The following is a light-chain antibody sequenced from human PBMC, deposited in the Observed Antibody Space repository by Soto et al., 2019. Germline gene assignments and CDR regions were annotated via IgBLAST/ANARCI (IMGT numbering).Light chain of an antibody. CDR3: QQYGSPPPT. CDR2: VAS. J-gene: IGKJ3*01. CDR1: QTVSSSY. Sequence: EIVLTQSPGPLSLSPGERATLSCRASQTVSSSYLAWYQQKPGQAPRLLIYVASSRATGIPDRFSGSGSGTDFTLTISRLEPEDFAIYYCQQYGSPPPTFGPGTKVDIK. V-gene: IGKV3-20*01.